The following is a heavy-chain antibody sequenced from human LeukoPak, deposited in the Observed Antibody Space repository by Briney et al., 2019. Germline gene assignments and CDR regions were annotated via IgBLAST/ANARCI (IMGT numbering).Heavy chain of an antibody. J-gene: IGHJ4*02. D-gene: IGHD6-19*01. CDR3: ARGSGWFYY. V-gene: IGHV4-34*01. CDR2: INHSGST. CDR1: GGSFSGYY. Sequence: SETLSLTCAVYGGSFSGYYWSWIRQPPGKGLEWIGEINHSGSTNYNPSLKSRVTISVDTSKNQFSLKLSSVTAADTAVYYCARGSGWFYYWGQGTLVTVSS.